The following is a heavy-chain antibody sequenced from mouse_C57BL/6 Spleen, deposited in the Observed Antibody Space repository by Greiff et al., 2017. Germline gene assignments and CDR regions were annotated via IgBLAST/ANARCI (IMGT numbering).Heavy chain of an antibody. CDR1: GFNIKNTY. J-gene: IGHJ1*03. V-gene: IGHV14-3*01. CDR2: IDPANGNT. D-gene: IGHD2-1*01. CDR3: AISPYGNYWYFDV. Sequence: EVKLVESVAELVRPGASVKLSCTASGFNIKNTYMHWVKQRPEQGLEWIGRIDPANGNTKYAPKFQGKATITADTSSNTAYLQLSSLTSEDTAIYYCAISPYGNYWYFDVWGTGTTVTVSS.